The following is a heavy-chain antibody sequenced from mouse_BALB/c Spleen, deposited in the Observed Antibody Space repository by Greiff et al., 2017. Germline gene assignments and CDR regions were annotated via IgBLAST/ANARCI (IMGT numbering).Heavy chain of an antibody. D-gene: IGHD1-1*01. V-gene: IGHV5-17*02. CDR3: ARHGGYYAMDY. J-gene: IGHJ4*01. CDR2: ISSGSSTI. CDR1: GFTFSSFG. Sequence: EVQRVESGGGLVQPGGSRKLSCAASGFTFSSFGMHWVRQAPEKGLEWVAYISSGSSTIYYADTVKGRFTISRDNPKNTLFLQMTSLRSEDTAMYYCARHGGYYAMDYWGQGTSVTVSS.